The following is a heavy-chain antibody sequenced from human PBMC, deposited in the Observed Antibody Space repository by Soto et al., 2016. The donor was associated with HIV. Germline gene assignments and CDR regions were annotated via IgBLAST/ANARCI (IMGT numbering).Heavy chain of an antibody. D-gene: IGHD3-9*01. CDR3: ANPILTGYQKGHAFDI. V-gene: IGHV3-23*01. J-gene: IGHJ3*02. CDR1: GFTFSSYA. Sequence: EVQLLESGGGLVQPGGSLRLSCAASGFTFSSYAMSWVRQAPGKGLEWVSAISGSGGSTYYADSVKGRFTISRDNSKNTLYLQMNSLRAEDTAVYYCANPILTGYQKGHAFDIWAKGQWSPSLQ. CDR2: ISGSGGST.